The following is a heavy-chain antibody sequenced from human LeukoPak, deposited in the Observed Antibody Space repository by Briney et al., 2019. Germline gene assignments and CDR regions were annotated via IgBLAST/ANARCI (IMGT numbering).Heavy chain of an antibody. Sequence: GGSLRLSCAASGFTFSSYGMHWVRQAPGKGLEWVAVMTSDGSLKIYTDSVRGRFTISRDNSKNTLYLEMNSLRVDDTAIYYCARDPRSAAPDYFDSWGQGTLVTVSS. CDR1: GFTFSSYG. CDR2: MTSDGSLK. J-gene: IGHJ4*02. CDR3: ARDPRSAAPDYFDS. V-gene: IGHV3-30*19. D-gene: IGHD6-13*01.